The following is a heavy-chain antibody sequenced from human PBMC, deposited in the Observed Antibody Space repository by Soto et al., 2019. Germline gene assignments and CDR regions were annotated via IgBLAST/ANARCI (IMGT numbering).Heavy chain of an antibody. V-gene: IGHV4-4*02. CDR1: GGSISSSNW. CDR3: ARSRSSQCYDILTGYNRCRGLFDY. J-gene: IGHJ4*02. CDR2: IYHSGST. Sequence: SETLSLTCAVSGGSISSSNWWSWVRQPPGKGLEWIGEIYHSGSTNYNPSLKSRVTISVDKSKNQFSLKLSSVTAADTAVYYCARSRSSQCYDILTGYNRCRGLFDYWGQGTLVTVSS. D-gene: IGHD3-9*01.